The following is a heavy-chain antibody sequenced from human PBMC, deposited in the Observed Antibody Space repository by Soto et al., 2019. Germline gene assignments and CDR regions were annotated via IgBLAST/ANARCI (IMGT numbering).Heavy chain of an antibody. CDR3: VRDNYGVDY. J-gene: IGHJ4*02. Sequence: EVQLVESGGGLVQPGGSQRLSCTASGFTFSRYYMQWVRQAPGKGLVWVSHINSDGTSTTLADSVKGRFTISRDNAKNTLYLQMNSLRVEDTAMYYCVRDNYGVDYWGRGTLVTVSS. CDR1: GFTFSRYY. V-gene: IGHV3-74*03. CDR2: INSDGTST. D-gene: IGHD3-16*01.